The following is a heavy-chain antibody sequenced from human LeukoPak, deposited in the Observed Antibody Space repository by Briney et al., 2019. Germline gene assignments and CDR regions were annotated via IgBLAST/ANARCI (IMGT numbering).Heavy chain of an antibody. Sequence: GRSLRLSCAASGFTFDDYAMHWVRQAPGKGLEWVSGISWNSGSIGYADSVKGRFTISRDNAKNSLYLQMNSLRAEDTALYYCARYYDFWSGYPYYFAYWGQGTLVTVSS. CDR1: GFTFDDYA. J-gene: IGHJ4*02. CDR3: ARYYDFWSGYPYYFAY. CDR2: ISWNSGSI. D-gene: IGHD3-3*01. V-gene: IGHV3-9*01.